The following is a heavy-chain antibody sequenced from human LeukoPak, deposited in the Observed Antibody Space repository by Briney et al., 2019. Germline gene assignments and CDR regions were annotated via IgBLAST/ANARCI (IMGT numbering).Heavy chain of an antibody. CDR3: ARGVRKVMILRLVVAATYFDY. CDR2: ISSSSSTI. Sequence: PGGSLRLSCAASGFTFSSYSMNWVRQAPGKGLEGVSYISSSSSTIYYADSVKGRFTISRDNAKNSLYLQMNSLRAEDTAVYYCARGVRKVMILRLVVAATYFDYWGQGTLVTVSS. J-gene: IGHJ4*02. D-gene: IGHD2-15*01. V-gene: IGHV3-48*01. CDR1: GFTFSSYS.